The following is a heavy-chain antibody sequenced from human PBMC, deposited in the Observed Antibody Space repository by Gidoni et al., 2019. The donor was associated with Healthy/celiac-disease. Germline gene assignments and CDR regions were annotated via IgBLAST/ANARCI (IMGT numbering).Heavy chain of an antibody. V-gene: IGHV3-30*18. CDR1: GFTFSSYG. J-gene: IGHJ4*02. Sequence: QPGRSLRLSCAASGFTFSSYGMHWVRQAPGKGLEWVAVISYDGSNKYYADSVKGRFTISRDNSKNTLYLQMNSLRAEDTAVYYCAKPDRGWFGELYYFDYWGQGTLVTVSS. CDR3: AKPDRGWFGELYYFDY. D-gene: IGHD3-10*01. CDR2: ISYDGSNK.